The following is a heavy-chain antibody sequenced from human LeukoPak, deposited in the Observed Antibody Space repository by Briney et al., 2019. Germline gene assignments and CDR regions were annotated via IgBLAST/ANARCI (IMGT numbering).Heavy chain of an antibody. CDR3: ARVYQSAEYYFDY. J-gene: IGHJ4*02. CDR2: IYYTGST. Sequence: PSETLSLTCTVSGGSIDSYYWSRIRQPPGKGLEWIGYIYYTGSTEYHPSLKSRVTISLGTSKNQFSLKLTSVTAADTAVYYCARVYQSAEYYFDYWGQGNLVSVSS. CDR1: GGSIDSYY. V-gene: IGHV4-59*01. D-gene: IGHD2-2*01.